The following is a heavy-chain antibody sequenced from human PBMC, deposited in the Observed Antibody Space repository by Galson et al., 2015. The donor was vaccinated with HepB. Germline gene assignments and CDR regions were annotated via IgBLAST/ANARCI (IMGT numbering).Heavy chain of an antibody. Sequence: QSGAEVKKPGESLKISCKGSGYSFTSYWIGWVRQMPGKGLEWMGIIYPGDSDTRYSPSFQGQVTISADKSISTAYLQWSSLRASDTAMYYCARVLYSSGWYFWGPPPLGAFDIWGQGTMVTVSS. CDR2: IYPGDSDT. CDR1: GYSFTSYW. J-gene: IGHJ3*02. D-gene: IGHD6-19*01. V-gene: IGHV5-51*01. CDR3: ARVLYSSGWYFWGPPPLGAFDI.